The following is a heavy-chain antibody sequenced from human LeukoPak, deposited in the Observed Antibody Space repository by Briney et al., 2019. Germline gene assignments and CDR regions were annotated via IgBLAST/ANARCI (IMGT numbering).Heavy chain of an antibody. CDR3: ASPVTVSAFDI. CDR1: AFSVGSNY. CDR2: IYSGGST. D-gene: IGHD2-21*02. V-gene: IGHV3-66*01. Sequence: GGSLRLSCAASAFSVGSNYMTWVRQAPGKGLEWVSLIYSGGSTYYADSVKGRFTISRDNSKNTLYLQMNSLRAEDTAVYYCASPVTVSAFDIWGQGTMVTVSS. J-gene: IGHJ3*02.